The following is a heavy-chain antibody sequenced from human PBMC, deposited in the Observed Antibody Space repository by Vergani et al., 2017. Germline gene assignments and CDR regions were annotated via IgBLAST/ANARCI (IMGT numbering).Heavy chain of an antibody. CDR3: AKTLLTFIRASGDHYYFYVMDV. D-gene: IGHD3-10*01. J-gene: IGHJ6*02. CDR2: IRFDGSNT. CDR1: GFTFNNYG. Sequence: QVQLVESGGGVVQPGGSLRLSCAASGFTFNNYGMHWVRQAPAKGLEWVAFIRFDGSNTYYADSLKVRFTISRDNYQNSLYLQMNSLRAEDTAVYYCAKTLLTFIRASGDHYYFYVMDVWGQXP. V-gene: IGHV3-30*02.